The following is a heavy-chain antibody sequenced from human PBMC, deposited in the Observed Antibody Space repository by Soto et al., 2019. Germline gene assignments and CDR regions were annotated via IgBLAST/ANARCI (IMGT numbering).Heavy chain of an antibody. D-gene: IGHD2-15*01. CDR3: ARANGGYCSGGSCYWFDP. Sequence: QVQLVQSGAEVKKPGSSVKVSCKASGGTFSSYTISWVRQAPGQGLEWMGRIIPILGIANYAQKFQGRVTITADKSTTTAXMELSSLRSEDTAVYYCARANGGYCSGGSCYWFDPWGQGTLVTVSS. V-gene: IGHV1-69*02. CDR1: GGTFSSYT. CDR2: IIPILGIA. J-gene: IGHJ5*02.